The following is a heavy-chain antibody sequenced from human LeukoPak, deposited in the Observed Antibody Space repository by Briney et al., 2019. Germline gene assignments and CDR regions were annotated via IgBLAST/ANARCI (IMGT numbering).Heavy chain of an antibody. Sequence: PGGSLRLCCAASGFIVSSNYMSWVRQAPGKGLEWVSVIYSGGSTYYADSVKGRFTISRDNSKNTLYLQMNSLRVEDTAVYYCARDHYSSGPYYFDYWGQGTLVTVSS. CDR1: GFIVSSNY. CDR3: ARDHYSSGPYYFDY. CDR2: IYSGGST. D-gene: IGHD6-19*01. J-gene: IGHJ4*02. V-gene: IGHV3-53*05.